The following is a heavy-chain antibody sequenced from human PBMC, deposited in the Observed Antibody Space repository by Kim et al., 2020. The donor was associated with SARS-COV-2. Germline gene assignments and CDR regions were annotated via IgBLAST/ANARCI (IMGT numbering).Heavy chain of an antibody. J-gene: IGHJ4*02. CDR1: GFTFSSYA. D-gene: IGHD6-19*01. CDR3: AKDHPRVWGAVARGNFDY. CDR2: ISGSGGST. Sequence: GGSLRLSCAASGFTFSSYAMSWVRQAPGKGLEWVSAISGSGGSTYYADSVKGRFTISRDNSKNTLYLQMNSLRAEDTAVYYCAKDHPRVWGAVARGNFDYWGQGTLVTGSS. V-gene: IGHV3-23*01.